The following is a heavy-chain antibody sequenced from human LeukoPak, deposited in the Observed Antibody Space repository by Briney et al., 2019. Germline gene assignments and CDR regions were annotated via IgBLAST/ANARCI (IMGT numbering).Heavy chain of an antibody. CDR1: GFTFSSYA. V-gene: IGHV3-30-3*01. Sequence: GRSLRLSCVASGFTFSSYAMHWVRQAPCKGLEWVAVISYDGSNKYYADSVKGRFTISRDNSKNTLYLQMNSLRAEDTAVYYCARDDIGFMATTGPFDIWGQGTMVTVSS. CDR2: ISYDGSNK. D-gene: IGHD5-12*01. J-gene: IGHJ3*02. CDR3: ARDDIGFMATTGPFDI.